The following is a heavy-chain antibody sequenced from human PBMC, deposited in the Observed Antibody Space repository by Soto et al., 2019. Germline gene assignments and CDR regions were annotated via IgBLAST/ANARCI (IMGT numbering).Heavy chain of an antibody. CDR1: GFVFKDSS. V-gene: IGHV3-73*01. CDR2: IRDRAYSYAT. J-gene: IGHJ4*02. CDR3: TRLVSAAHDY. Sequence: EVLLVESGGGMVQPGGSLKLSCAASGFVFKDSSIHWVRQASGKGLEWVGRIRDRAYSYATAYAESVKGRFTISRDDSNNTAYLQMSGPKPEDTAIYYCTRLVSAAHDYWGQGTLVTVSS. D-gene: IGHD2-15*01.